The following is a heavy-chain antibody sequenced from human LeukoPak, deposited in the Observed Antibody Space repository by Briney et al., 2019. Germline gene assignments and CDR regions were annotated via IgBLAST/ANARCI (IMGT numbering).Heavy chain of an antibody. D-gene: IGHD6-19*01. CDR1: GFTFSSYS. Sequence: KPGGSLRLSCAASGFTFSSYSMNWVRQAPGKGLEWVSSISSSSSYIYYAGSVKGRFAISRDNAKNSLYLQMNSLRAEDTAVYYCARDLWVAVATPGYWGQGTLVTVSS. CDR2: ISSSSSYI. V-gene: IGHV3-21*01. J-gene: IGHJ4*02. CDR3: ARDLWVAVATPGY.